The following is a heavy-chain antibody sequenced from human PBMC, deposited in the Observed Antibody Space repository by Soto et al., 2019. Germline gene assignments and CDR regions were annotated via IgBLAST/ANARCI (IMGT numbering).Heavy chain of an antibody. CDR1: GYTFTNYA. Sequence: QVQLVQSGAEVKKPGASVKVSCKASGYTFTNYAISWVRQAPGQGLEWMGWINAYNGNTNDAQKLQGGVAMPTDTSTSTAYMELRSLRSADTAVYSCARDSPPNYLWGQGTLVTVSS. V-gene: IGHV1-18*01. CDR2: INAYNGNT. D-gene: IGHD7-27*01. CDR3: ARDSPPNYL. J-gene: IGHJ5*02.